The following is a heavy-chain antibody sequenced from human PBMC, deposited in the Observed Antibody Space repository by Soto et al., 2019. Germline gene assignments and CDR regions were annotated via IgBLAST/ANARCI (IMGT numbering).Heavy chain of an antibody. CDR1: GFIFRSTA. CDR3: AAVRGSDYNYVWGRRTFDD. D-gene: IGHD3-16*01. Sequence: EVELLESGGGLSQPGGSLRLSCAASGFIFRSTAMAWVRQAPGKGLEWVSHISGSGVSTYFSDSVKGRFTISRDNSNNTLSLEMNSRRAEDTAVYFGAAVRGSDYNYVWGRRTFDDWCQGTLVSVSS. J-gene: IGHJ4*02. CDR2: ISGSGVST. V-gene: IGHV3-23*01.